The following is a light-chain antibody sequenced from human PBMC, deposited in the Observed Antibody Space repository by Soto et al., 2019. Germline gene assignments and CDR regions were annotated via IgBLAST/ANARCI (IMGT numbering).Light chain of an antibody. Sequence: QAVVTQPPSASGTPGQRVTISCSGSSSNIGTNSVHWYQHLPGTAPKLLIYTDNQRPSGVPDRFSGSRSGTSASLAISGLRSEDEADYYCATWDDSLSGRWVFGGGTKLTVL. CDR3: ATWDDSLSGRWV. J-gene: IGLJ3*02. CDR2: TDN. CDR1: SSNIGTNS. V-gene: IGLV1-47*02.